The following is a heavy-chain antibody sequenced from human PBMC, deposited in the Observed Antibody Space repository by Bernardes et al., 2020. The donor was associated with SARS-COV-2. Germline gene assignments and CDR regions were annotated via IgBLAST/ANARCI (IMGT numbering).Heavy chain of an antibody. CDR3: AADSEYSSSWYRRTQPDAFDI. D-gene: IGHD6-13*01. CDR2: IVVGSGNT. V-gene: IGHV1-58*01. Sequence: SVKVSCKASGFTFTSSAVQWVRQARGQRLEWIGWIVVGSGNTNYAQKFQERVTITRDMSTSTAYMELSSLRSEDTAVYYCAADSEYSSSWYRRTQPDAFDIWGQGTMVTVSS. CDR1: GFTFTSSA. J-gene: IGHJ3*02.